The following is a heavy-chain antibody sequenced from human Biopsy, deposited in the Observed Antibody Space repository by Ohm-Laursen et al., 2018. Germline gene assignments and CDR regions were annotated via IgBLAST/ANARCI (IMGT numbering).Heavy chain of an antibody. J-gene: IGHJ4*02. D-gene: IGHD1-20*01. Sequence: ASVKVSCKVSGYTLTDLSMHWVRQAPGRGLEWMGGFAPENGKTIYAQKFQGRVTMAEDTSTDTAYMELSNLRSEDTAVYYCAGDINNWNVNYWGQGTLVIVSS. CDR3: AGDINNWNVNY. CDR2: FAPENGKT. V-gene: IGHV1-24*01. CDR1: GYTLTDLS.